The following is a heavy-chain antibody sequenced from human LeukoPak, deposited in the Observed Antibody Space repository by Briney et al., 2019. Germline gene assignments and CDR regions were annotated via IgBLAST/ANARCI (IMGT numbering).Heavy chain of an antibody. D-gene: IGHD5-24*01. CDR3: ARWGRWLQSFDY. Sequence: ASVKVSCKASGYTFTSYAMHWVRQAPGQRLEWMGWINAGNGNTKYSQKFQGRVTITRGTSASTAYMELSSLRSEDTAVYYCARWGRWLQSFDYWGQGTLVTVSS. V-gene: IGHV1-3*01. CDR1: GYTFTSYA. CDR2: INAGNGNT. J-gene: IGHJ4*02.